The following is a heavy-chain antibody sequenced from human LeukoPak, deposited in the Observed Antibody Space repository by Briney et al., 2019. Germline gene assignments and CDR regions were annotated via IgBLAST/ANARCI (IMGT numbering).Heavy chain of an antibody. J-gene: IGHJ4*02. V-gene: IGHV4-31*03. CDR3: ARLSVGGYSYGTIRKTFDY. D-gene: IGHD5-18*01. CDR1: GGSISSGGYY. CDR2: IYYSGST. Sequence: KSSETLSLTCTVSGGSISSGGYYWSWLRQHPGKGLEWIGYIYYSGSTYYNPSLKSRVTISVDTSKNQFSLKLSSVTAADTAVYYCARLSVGGYSYGTIRKTFDYWGQGTLVTVSS.